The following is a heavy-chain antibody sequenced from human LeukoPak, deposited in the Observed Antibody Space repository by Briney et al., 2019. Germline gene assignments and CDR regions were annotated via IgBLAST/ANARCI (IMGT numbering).Heavy chain of an antibody. CDR1: GGSFSAYL. CDR2: INYNGEKT. V-gene: IGHV4-34*01. Sequence: PSETLSLTCTVSGGSFSAYLWSWIRQPPGKGLEWIGEINYNGEKTNYNPSLKNRVIMSVDPSTNQFSLKMTSVTAADTAVYFCTRSGLKGMREYPRADYYYYGMDVWGQGTAVTVSS. D-gene: IGHD2-2*02. J-gene: IGHJ6*01. CDR3: TRSGLKGMREYPRADYYYYGMDV.